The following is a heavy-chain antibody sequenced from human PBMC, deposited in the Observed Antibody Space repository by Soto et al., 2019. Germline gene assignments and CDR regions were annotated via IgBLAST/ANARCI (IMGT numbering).Heavy chain of an antibody. CDR3: ARSGYSYGPFDY. V-gene: IGHV1-18*01. CDR1: GYTFTSYG. J-gene: IGHJ4*02. Sequence: ASVKVSCKASGYTFTSYGIDWVRQAPGQGLEWLGWISAYDGNTKYAQILQGRVTMTTDTSTSTAYMELRSLRSDDTAVYYCARSGYSYGPFDYWGQGTLVTVSS. CDR2: ISAYDGNT. D-gene: IGHD5-18*01.